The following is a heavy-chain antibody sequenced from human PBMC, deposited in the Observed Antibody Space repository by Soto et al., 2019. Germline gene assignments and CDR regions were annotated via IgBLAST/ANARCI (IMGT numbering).Heavy chain of an antibody. CDR1: GCSIRSGGYS. J-gene: IGHJ6*02. D-gene: IGHD3-10*01. Sequence: SETLSLPCPVSGCSIRSGGYSWSWIRQSPEKGLEWLGCIYPTGSTYYHPSLKSRVTISIDTSRNQFSLNLTSVTAADTAVYYCARAPPGPSPRWVLWGQGTTVTVSS. V-gene: IGHV4-30-2*06. CDR3: ARAPPGPSPRWVL. CDR2: IYPTGST.